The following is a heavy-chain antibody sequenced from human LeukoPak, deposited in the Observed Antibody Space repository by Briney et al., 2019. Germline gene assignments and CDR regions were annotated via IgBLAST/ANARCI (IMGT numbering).Heavy chain of an antibody. V-gene: IGHV3-21*01. J-gene: IGHJ4*02. Sequence: GGSLRLSCAASGFTFSRNSMKWVRQAPGKGLEWVSSISSSTSYIYYADSVKGRFTISRDNAKNSLYLQMNSLRAEDTAVYYCARAGGSYYFDYWGQGTLVTVSS. CDR2: ISSSTSYI. CDR1: GFTFSRNS. D-gene: IGHD1-26*01. CDR3: ARAGGSYYFDY.